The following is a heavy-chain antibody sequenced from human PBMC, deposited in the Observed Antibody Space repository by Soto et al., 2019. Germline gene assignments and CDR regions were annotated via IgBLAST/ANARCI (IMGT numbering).Heavy chain of an antibody. CDR2: ISYDGSNK. Sequence: GGSQRLSCAASGFTFSGYGMHWVRQAPGKGLEWVAVISYDGSNKYYADSVKGRFTISRENSKNTLYLQMNSLRAEYTAVYNCAKDVDGSGSYCILDYWGQGTLVTVSS. V-gene: IGHV3-30*18. CDR3: AKDVDGSGSYCILDY. D-gene: IGHD3-10*01. J-gene: IGHJ4*02. CDR1: GFTFSGYG.